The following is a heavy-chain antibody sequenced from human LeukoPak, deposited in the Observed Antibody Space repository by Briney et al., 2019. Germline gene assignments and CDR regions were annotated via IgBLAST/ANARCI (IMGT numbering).Heavy chain of an antibody. D-gene: IGHD2-8*02. CDR1: GGSISNYQ. V-gene: IGHV4-59*08. CDR3: ARHHCTGVSPGVSCYSLGAY. J-gene: IGHJ4*02. Sequence: PSETLSLTCTVSGGSISNYQWSWIRQPPGKGLEWIGYISDRGSTNYNPSLKSRLTISLDTSKNQFSLRLNSVTAADTAVYYCARHHCTGVSPGVSCYSLGAYWGQGTLVTVSS. CDR2: ISDRGST.